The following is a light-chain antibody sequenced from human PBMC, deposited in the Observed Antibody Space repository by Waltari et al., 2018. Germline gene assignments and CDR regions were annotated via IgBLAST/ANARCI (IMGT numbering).Light chain of an antibody. CDR1: HSISSW. V-gene: IGKV1-5*01. CDR3: QQYNSSSG. Sequence: DIQMTQSPSTLSASVGDRVTITCRASHSISSWLAWYQQKPGKAPKLLIYDASSLESGVPSRFSASGSGTEFTLTISSLQPDDFATYYCQQYNSSSGFGQGTKVEIK. J-gene: IGKJ1*01. CDR2: DAS.